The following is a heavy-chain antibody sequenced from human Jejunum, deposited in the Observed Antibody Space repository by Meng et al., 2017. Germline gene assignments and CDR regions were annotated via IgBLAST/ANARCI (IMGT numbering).Heavy chain of an antibody. J-gene: IGHJ4*02. Sequence: GESLKISCKGSGYTFGNYWIGWVRQMPGKGPEWMGIIWPGDSDVKYSPAIQGQVTISADKSVSTAYLQWSSLNASDTAIYFCARKGKNSNNLYYFDYWGQGTLVTVSS. D-gene: IGHD1/OR15-1a*01. CDR2: IWPGDSDV. V-gene: IGHV5-51*01. CDR1: GYTFGNYW. CDR3: ARKGKNSNNLYYFDY.